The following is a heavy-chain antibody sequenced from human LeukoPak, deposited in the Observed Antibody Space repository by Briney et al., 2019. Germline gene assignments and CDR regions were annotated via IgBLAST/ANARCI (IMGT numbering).Heavy chain of an antibody. V-gene: IGHV4-38-2*02. CDR1: GYSISSGYY. D-gene: IGHD6-19*01. Sequence: SETLSLTCTVSGYSISSGYYWGWIRQPPGKGLEWIGSIYHSGSTYYNPSLKSRVTISVDTSKNQFSLKLSSVTAADTAVYYCARGDSSGPVVYWGQGTLVTVSS. CDR2: IYHSGST. CDR3: ARGDSSGPVVY. J-gene: IGHJ4*02.